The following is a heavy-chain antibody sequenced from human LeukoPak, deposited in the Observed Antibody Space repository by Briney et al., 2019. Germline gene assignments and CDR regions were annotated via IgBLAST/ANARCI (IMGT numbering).Heavy chain of an antibody. CDR3: ARVERYYYDSSGPASP. CDR2: IIPIFGTA. V-gene: IGHV1-69*13. Sequence: SVKVSCKASGGTFSSYAISWVRQAPGQGLEWMGGIIPIFGTANYAQKFQGRVTITADESTSTAYMELSSLRSEDTAVYYCARVERYYYDSSGPASPWGQGTLVTVSS. J-gene: IGHJ5*02. CDR1: GGTFSSYA. D-gene: IGHD3-22*01.